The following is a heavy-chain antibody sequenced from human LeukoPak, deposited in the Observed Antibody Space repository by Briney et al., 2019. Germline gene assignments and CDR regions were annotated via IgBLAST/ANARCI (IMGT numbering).Heavy chain of an antibody. Sequence: PGGSLRLSCAASGFTFSSYGMHWVRQAPGKGLEWVAFIRYDGSNKYYADSVKGRFTISRDNSKNTLYLQMNSLRAEDTAVYYCANFLEWLSSPFDYWGQGTLVTVSS. D-gene: IGHD3-3*01. V-gene: IGHV3-30*02. J-gene: IGHJ4*02. CDR2: IRYDGSNK. CDR1: GFTFSSYG. CDR3: ANFLEWLSSPFDY.